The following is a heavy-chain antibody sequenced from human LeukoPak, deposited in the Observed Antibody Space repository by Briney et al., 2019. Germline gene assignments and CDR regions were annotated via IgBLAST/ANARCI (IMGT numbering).Heavy chain of an antibody. D-gene: IGHD3/OR15-3a*01. CDR3: TAGTGRSDFDY. V-gene: IGHV3-15*01. CDR1: GFTFSNAW. Sequence: SGGSLRLSCAASGFTFSNAWMSWVRQAPGRGLEWVGRIKRKGDDGTIDYAAPVKGRLSISRDDSKNTLYLQMNSLKSEDTAVYYCTAGTGRSDFDYWGQGNLVTVSS. J-gene: IGHJ4*02. CDR2: IKRKGDDGTI.